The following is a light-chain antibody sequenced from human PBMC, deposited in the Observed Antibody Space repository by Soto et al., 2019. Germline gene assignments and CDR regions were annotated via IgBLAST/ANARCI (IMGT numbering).Light chain of an antibody. CDR3: TSYTSSSAVV. CDR1: SSDVGYYNY. V-gene: IGLV2-14*01. J-gene: IGLJ2*01. Sequence: QSALTQPASVSGSPGQSITISCTGTSSDVGYYNYVSWYQQYPGKVPKLLIHDVSKRPSGISDRFSGSKSGNTASLTISGFQAEDEADYYCTSYTSSSAVVFGGGTKLTVL. CDR2: DVS.